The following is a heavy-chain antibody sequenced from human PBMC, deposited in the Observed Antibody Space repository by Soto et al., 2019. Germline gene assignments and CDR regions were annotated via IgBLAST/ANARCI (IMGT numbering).Heavy chain of an antibody. CDR3: AGRYCTGGSCYRP. CDR2: INHDGIT. Sequence: QVQLQQWCAGLLKPSETLSLTCAISGGSFSGYYWSWIRQPPGKGLEWIGEINHDGITNYNPSLKSRVTISLDTSKNQFSLKLTSVTAADTAVYYCAGRYCTGGSCYRPWGQGTLVTVSS. D-gene: IGHD2-15*01. CDR1: GGSFSGYY. V-gene: IGHV4-34*01. J-gene: IGHJ4*02.